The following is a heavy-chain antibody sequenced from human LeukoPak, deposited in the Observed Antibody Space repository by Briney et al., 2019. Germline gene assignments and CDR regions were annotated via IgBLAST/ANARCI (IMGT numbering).Heavy chain of an antibody. J-gene: IGHJ4*02. V-gene: IGHV3-48*04. CDR1: GFTFSSYS. CDR2: ISSSSAI. D-gene: IGHD6-13*01. Sequence: GGSLRLSCAASGFTFSSYSMNWVRQAPGKGLEWVSYISSSSAIYYADSVKGRFTISRDNAKNSLYLQMNSLRAEDTAVYYCARSTPSYSMADYWGQGTLVTVSS. CDR3: ARSTPSYSMADY.